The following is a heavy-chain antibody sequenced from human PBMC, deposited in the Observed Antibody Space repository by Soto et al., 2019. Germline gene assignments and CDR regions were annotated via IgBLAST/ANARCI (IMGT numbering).Heavy chain of an antibody. CDR2: LSDSGDSI. D-gene: IGHD6-13*01. Sequence: EVQLLESGGGLVQPGRSLRLSCTASGFTFSSHAMTWVRQAPGKGLEWVSGLSDSGDSIYHADSVKGRFTIYRDNSMNTLYLQMNTLRVEDTAVYYCAKVSSSWYAGFFDLWGQGTLVTVSS. CDR1: GFTFSSHA. CDR3: AKVSSSWYAGFFDL. V-gene: IGHV3-23*01. J-gene: IGHJ4*02.